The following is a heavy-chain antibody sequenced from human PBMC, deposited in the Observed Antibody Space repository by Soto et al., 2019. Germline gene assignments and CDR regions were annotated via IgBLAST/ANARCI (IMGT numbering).Heavy chain of an antibody. V-gene: IGHV1-2*02. CDR1: GYTLTGYY. CDR3: ARDQVVVVPAAISYGMDV. Sequence: ASGKVCCKASGYTLTGYYMHWVRQAPGQGLEWMGWINPNSGGTNYAQKFQGRVTMTRDTSISTAYMELSRLRSDDTAVYYCARDQVVVVPAAISYGMDVWGQGTTVTVSS. CDR2: INPNSGGT. J-gene: IGHJ6*02. D-gene: IGHD2-2*01.